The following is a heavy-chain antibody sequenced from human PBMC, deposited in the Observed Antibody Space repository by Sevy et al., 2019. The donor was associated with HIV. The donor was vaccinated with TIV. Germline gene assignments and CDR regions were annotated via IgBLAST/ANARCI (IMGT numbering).Heavy chain of an antibody. D-gene: IGHD3-3*01. J-gene: IGHJ5*02. V-gene: IGHV4-39*01. CDR3: AVITIFGVLTDNWFDP. CDR2: VSYSGST. CDR1: GGSINSNNYY. Sequence: SETLSLTCTVSGGSINSNNYYWGWIRQPPGKGLEWIGSVSYSGSTYYNPSLKSQITISVDTSKNQFSLKVGSATAADTAVYYCAVITIFGVLTDNWFDPWGQGTLVTVSS.